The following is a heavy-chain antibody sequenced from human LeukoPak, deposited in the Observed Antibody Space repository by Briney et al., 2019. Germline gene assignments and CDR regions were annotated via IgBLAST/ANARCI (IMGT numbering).Heavy chain of an antibody. D-gene: IGHD6-19*01. Sequence: GGSLRLSCAASGFTFDDYAMHWVRQAPGKGLEWVSLISGDGGSTYYADSVKGRFTVSRDNSKNSLYLQMNSLRIEDNALYYCAKGGIAVAGTIDYWGQGTLVTVSS. J-gene: IGHJ4*02. CDR1: GFTFDDYA. CDR3: AKGGIAVAGTIDY. CDR2: ISGDGGST. V-gene: IGHV3-43*02.